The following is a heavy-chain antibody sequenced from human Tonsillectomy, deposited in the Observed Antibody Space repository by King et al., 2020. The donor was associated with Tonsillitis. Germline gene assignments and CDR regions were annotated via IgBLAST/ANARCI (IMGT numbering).Heavy chain of an antibody. D-gene: IGHD3-3*01. J-gene: IGHJ4*02. CDR1: GYSFTNYW. CDR2: IYPGDSDT. CDR3: ARRAITIFGSSIYYFDY. V-gene: IGHV5-51*01. Sequence: QLVQSGAEVKKPGESLKISCKGSGYSFTNYWIGWVRQMPGKGLEWMGIIYPGDSDTRYSPSFQGQVTISADKSISTAYLQWSSLKASDTAMYYCARRAITIFGSSIYYFDYWGQGTLVTVSS.